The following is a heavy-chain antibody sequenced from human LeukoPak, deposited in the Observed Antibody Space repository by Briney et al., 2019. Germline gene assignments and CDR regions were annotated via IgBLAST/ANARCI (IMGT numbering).Heavy chain of an antibody. CDR2: IYYSGST. V-gene: IGHV4-59*01. J-gene: IGHJ3*02. Sequence: SQTLSLTCTVSGGSISSYYWSWIRQPPGKGLEWIGYIYYSGSTNYNPSLKSRVTISVDTSKNQFSLKLSSVTAADTAVYYCASLEPRRGYGSGDHAFDIWGQGTMVTVSS. CDR1: GGSISSYY. CDR3: ASLEPRRGYGSGDHAFDI. D-gene: IGHD3-10*01.